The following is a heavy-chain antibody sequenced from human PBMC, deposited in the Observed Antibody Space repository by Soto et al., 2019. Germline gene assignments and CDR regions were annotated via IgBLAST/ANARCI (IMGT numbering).Heavy chain of an antibody. CDR1: GFDFSSSA. CDR2: ISNSGGNT. V-gene: IGHV3-23*01. Sequence: EAQLLESGGGLVQPGGSVRLSCAASGFDFSSSAMSWVRQAPGEGLEWVSAISNSGGNTYYADSVKGRFAISRDNSNNTLYLDLNNLRDDDTAVYFCANEVPWLGLHVAVYSDPWGQGTLVTVSS. J-gene: IGHJ5*02. CDR3: ANEVPWLGLHVAVYSDP. D-gene: IGHD4-4*01.